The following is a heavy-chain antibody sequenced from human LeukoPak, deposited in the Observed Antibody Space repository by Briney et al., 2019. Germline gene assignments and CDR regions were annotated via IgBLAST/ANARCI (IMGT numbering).Heavy chain of an antibody. CDR1: GYSISSGYY. CDR3: ARANWNYYFDY. CDR2: IYHSGST. J-gene: IGHJ4*02. D-gene: IGHD1-7*01. V-gene: IGHV4-38-2*02. Sequence: KSSETLSLTCTVSGYSISSGYYWGWIRQPPGKGLEWIGSIYHSGSTYYNPSLKSRVTISVDTSKNQFSLKLSSVTAADTAVYYCARANWNYYFDYWGQGTLVTVSS.